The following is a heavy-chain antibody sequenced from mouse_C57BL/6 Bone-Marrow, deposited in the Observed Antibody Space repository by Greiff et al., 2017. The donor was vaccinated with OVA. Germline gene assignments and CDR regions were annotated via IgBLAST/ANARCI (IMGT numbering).Heavy chain of an antibody. V-gene: IGHV1-50*01. CDR3: ARRRTDYYGSSYPYAMDY. D-gene: IGHD1-1*01. CDR2: IDPSDSYT. J-gene: IGHJ4*01. Sequence: QVQLQQPGAELVKPGASVKLSCKASGYTFTSYWMQWVKQRPGQGLEWIGEIDPSDSYTNYNQKFKGKATLTVDTSPSTAYMQLSSLTSEDSAVYYCARRRTDYYGSSYPYAMDYWGQGTSVTVSS. CDR1: GYTFTSYW.